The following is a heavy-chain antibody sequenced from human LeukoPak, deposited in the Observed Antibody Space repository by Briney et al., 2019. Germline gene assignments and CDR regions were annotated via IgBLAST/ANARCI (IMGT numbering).Heavy chain of an antibody. D-gene: IGHD3-22*01. CDR2: MNPSSSNT. V-gene: IGHV1-8*01. J-gene: IGHJ4*02. Sequence: GASVKVSCKASGYTFTSFDINWVRQATGQGLEWMGWMNPSSSNTGFAQKFQGRVTMTGDTSTTTAYMELSSLRSEDTAVYYCVRRADNYDSSAYSYWGQGTPVTVSS. CDR3: VRRADNYDSSAYSY. CDR1: GYTFTSFD.